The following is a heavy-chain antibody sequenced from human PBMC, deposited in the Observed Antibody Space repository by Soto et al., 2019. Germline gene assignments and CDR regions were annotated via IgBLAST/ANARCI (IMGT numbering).Heavy chain of an antibody. CDR3: AKGAPIDY. CDR1: GFTFNSFA. CDR2: ISYDGSNK. V-gene: IGHV3-30*18. D-gene: IGHD1-26*01. J-gene: IGHJ4*02. Sequence: PGGSLRLSCAASGFTFNSFAMSWVRQAPGKGLEWVAVISYDGSNKYYADSVKGRFTISRDNSKNTLYLQMNSLRAEDTAVYYCAKGAPIDYWGQGTLVTVSS.